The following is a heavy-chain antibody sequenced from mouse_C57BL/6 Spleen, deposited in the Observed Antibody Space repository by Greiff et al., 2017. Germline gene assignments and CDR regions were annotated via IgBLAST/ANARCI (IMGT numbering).Heavy chain of an antibody. CDR3: AREGYYFSMDY. D-gene: IGHD2-12*01. CDR2: ISSGSSTI. CDR1: GFTFSDYG. Sequence: EVNLVESGGGLVKPGGSLKLSCAASGFTFSDYGMHWVRQAPEKGLEWVAYISSGSSTIYYADTVKGRFTISRDNAKNTLFLQMTSLRSEDTAMYYCAREGYYFSMDYWGQGTSVTVSS. J-gene: IGHJ4*01. V-gene: IGHV5-17*01.